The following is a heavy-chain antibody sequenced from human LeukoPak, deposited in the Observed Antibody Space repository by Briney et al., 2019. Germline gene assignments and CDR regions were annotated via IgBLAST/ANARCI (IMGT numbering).Heavy chain of an antibody. CDR1: XXXXXXXX. CDR3: AKYLTARGPTYALDV. D-gene: IGHD1-14*01. CDR2: ITVSXGTT. V-gene: IGHV3-23*01. Sequence: GGSLRHSCAASXXXXXXXXXXXVXXXXXXXXXXXXXITVSXGTTXYXTSVKGRFTISRDNSKNTLYLQMNSLRAEDTXVYYCAKYLTARGPTYALDVWGQGTTVTVSS. J-gene: IGHJ6*02.